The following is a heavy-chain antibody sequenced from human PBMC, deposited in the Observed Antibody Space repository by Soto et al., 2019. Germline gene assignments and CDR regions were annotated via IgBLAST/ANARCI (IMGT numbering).Heavy chain of an antibody. CDR1: GFSLSASSMC. D-gene: IGHD6-13*01. CDR2: IDWNDNK. J-gene: IGHJ6*02. CDR3: ARMGATGSAYFYYGMDV. V-gene: IGHV2-70*01. Sequence: SGPTLVNPTQTLTLTCSFSGFSLSASSMCVNWIRQSPGKALEWLALIDWNDNKYYSTSLKTRLTISKNTSKNQVVLTMTNLDPVDTVIYFFARMGATGSAYFYYGMDVWGQGTTVTVSS.